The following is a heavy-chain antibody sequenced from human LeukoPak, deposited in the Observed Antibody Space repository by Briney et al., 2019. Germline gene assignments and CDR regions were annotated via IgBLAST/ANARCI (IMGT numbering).Heavy chain of an antibody. D-gene: IGHD6-19*01. V-gene: IGHV1-3*01. CDR3: ARESIAVAGDY. J-gene: IGHJ4*02. CDR1: GYTFTSYA. CDR2: ISAGNGNT. Sequence: ASVKVSCKASGYTFTSYAMHWVRQAPGQRLEWMGWISAGNGNTKYSQKFQGRVTITRDTSASTAYMELSSLRSEDTAVYYCARESIAVAGDYWGQGTLVTVSS.